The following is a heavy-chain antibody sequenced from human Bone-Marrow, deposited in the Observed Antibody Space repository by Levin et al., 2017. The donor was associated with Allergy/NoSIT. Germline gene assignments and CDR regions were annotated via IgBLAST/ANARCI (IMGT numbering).Heavy chain of an antibody. V-gene: IGHV2-5*02. CDR1: GFSLSTSGVG. CDR3: AHHSYDGSGDVLDY. Sequence: SGPTLVKPTQTLTLTCTFSGFSLSTSGVGVGWIRQPPGKALEWLALIYWDDDKRYSPSLKSRLTITKGTSKNQVVLTMTNVDPVDTATYYCAHHSYDGSGDVLDYWGQGTLVTVSS. J-gene: IGHJ4*02. D-gene: IGHD3-22*01. CDR2: IYWDDDK.